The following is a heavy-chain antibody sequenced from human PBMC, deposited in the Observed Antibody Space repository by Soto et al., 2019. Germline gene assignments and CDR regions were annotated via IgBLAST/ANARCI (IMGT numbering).Heavy chain of an antibody. J-gene: IGHJ5*02. CDR2: TSGSGSTI. Sequence: EVQPLESGGGLVQPGGSLRLSCAASGFTCNSYAMSWVLQAPGKGLEWVSGTSGSGSTIYYADSVKGRFTIPSDNAKNSLYLQMNSLRAEDPAVYYCARAIAARDWFDPWGQGTLVTVSS. D-gene: IGHD6-6*01. V-gene: IGHV3-23*01. CDR3: ARAIAARDWFDP. CDR1: GFTCNSYA.